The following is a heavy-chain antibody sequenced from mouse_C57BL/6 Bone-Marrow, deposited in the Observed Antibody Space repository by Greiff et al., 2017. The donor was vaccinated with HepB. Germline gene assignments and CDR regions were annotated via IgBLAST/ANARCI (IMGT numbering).Heavy chain of an antibody. V-gene: IGHV1-69*01. CDR1: GYTFTSYW. Sequence: VQLQQPGAELVMPGASVKLSCKASGYTFTSYWMHWVKQRPGQGLEWIGEIDPSDSYTNYNQKFKGKSTLTVDKSSSTAYMQLSSLTSGDSAVYYCARSGCYYGSSYWFAYWGQGTLVTVSA. CDR3: ARSGCYYGSSYWFAY. CDR2: IDPSDSYT. J-gene: IGHJ3*01. D-gene: IGHD1-1*01.